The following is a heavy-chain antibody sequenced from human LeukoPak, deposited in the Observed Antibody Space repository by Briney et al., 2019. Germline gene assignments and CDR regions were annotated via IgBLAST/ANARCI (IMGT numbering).Heavy chain of an antibody. CDR3: ARDWCSGGSCPFFDY. J-gene: IGHJ4*02. Sequence: SVKVSCKASGGTFSSYAISWGRQAPGQGVGWMGRIIPIFGTANYAQKFQGRVTITTDESTSTAYMELSSLRSEDTAVYYCARDWCSGGSCPFFDYWGQGTLVTVSS. V-gene: IGHV1-69*05. CDR1: GGTFSSYA. D-gene: IGHD2-15*01. CDR2: IIPIFGTA.